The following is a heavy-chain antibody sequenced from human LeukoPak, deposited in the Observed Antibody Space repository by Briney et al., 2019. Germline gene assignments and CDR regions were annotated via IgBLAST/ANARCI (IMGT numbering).Heavy chain of an antibody. CDR2: IIPIFGTA. V-gene: IGHV1-69*05. CDR1: GYTFTGYY. CDR3: ARDAHGIAAAGTHTQNYYYYYMDV. J-gene: IGHJ6*03. D-gene: IGHD6-13*01. Sequence: GASVKVSCKASGYTFTGYYMHWVRQAPGQGLEWMGGIIPIFGTANYAQKFQGRVTITTDESTSTAYMELSSLRSEDTAVYYCARDAHGIAAAGTHTQNYYYYYMDVWGKGTTVTVSS.